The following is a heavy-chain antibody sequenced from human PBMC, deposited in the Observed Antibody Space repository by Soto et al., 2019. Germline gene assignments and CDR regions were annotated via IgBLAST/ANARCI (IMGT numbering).Heavy chain of an antibody. D-gene: IGHD3-22*01. CDR2: IDPSDSQT. J-gene: IGHJ4*02. Sequence: PGESLKISGNGPGYSFAVYWITWVLQKPGKGLEWMGRIDPSDSQTYYSPSFRGHVTISVAKSITTVFLQWSSLRASDTAMYYCARQIYDSDTGPNFQYYFDSWGQGTPVTVSS. V-gene: IGHV5-10-1*01. CDR3: ARQIYDSDTGPNFQYYFDS. CDR1: GYSFAVYW.